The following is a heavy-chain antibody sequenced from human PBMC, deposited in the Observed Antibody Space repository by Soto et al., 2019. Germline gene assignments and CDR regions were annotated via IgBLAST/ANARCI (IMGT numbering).Heavy chain of an antibody. CDR3: ASSSGLDRDFNY. J-gene: IGHJ4*02. V-gene: IGHV1-69*12. Sequence: QVQLVQSGAEVKKPGSSVKVSCKASGGTFSSDSFSWVRQAPGQGLEWMGGIIPMFDTPIYAQTFQDRVPIPANESTRTAYMPLSSLRSGDTAVYCCASSSGLDRDFNYWGQGSLVTVSS. CDR2: IIPMFDTP. CDR1: GGTFSSDS. D-gene: IGHD2-15*01.